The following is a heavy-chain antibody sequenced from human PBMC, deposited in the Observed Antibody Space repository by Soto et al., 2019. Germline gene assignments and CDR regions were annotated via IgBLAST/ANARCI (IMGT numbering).Heavy chain of an antibody. CDR3: AKDFGVAATILDMDY. J-gene: IGHJ4*02. Sequence: EVQLVESGGVVVQPGGSLRLSCAASGFTFDDYTMHWVRQAPGKGLEWVSLISWDGGSTYYADSVKGRFTISRDNSKNSLYLQMNSLRTQDTALYYCAKDFGVAATILDMDYWGQGTLVTVSS. D-gene: IGHD2-15*01. CDR1: GFTFDDYT. V-gene: IGHV3-43*01. CDR2: ISWDGGST.